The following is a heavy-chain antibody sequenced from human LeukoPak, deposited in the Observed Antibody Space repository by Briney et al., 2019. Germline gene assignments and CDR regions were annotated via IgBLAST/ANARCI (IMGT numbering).Heavy chain of an antibody. Sequence: GGSLRLSCAASGFTFSSYGMRWVRQAPGKGLEWVAVISYDGSNKYYADSVKGRFTISRDNSKNTLYQQMNSLRAEDTAVYYCASLGNYYGMDVWGQGTTVTVSS. D-gene: IGHD1-26*01. CDR2: ISYDGSNK. CDR3: ASLGNYYGMDV. CDR1: GFTFSSYG. V-gene: IGHV3-30*03. J-gene: IGHJ6*02.